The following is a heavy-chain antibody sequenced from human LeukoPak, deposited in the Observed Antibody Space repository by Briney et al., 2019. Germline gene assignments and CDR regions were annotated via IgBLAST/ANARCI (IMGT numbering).Heavy chain of an antibody. J-gene: IGHJ4*02. D-gene: IGHD1-14*01. CDR2: IYYSGTT. CDR1: GGSISSRNSY. V-gene: IGHV4-39*01. Sequence: SETLSLTCSVSGGSISSRNSYWGWIHQPPGKGLEWIGTIYYSGTTYYNPSLKSRVTISADTSKNQFSLKLTSVTAADTALYYCAKLTTNGGTYFHYWGQGTLVAVSS. CDR3: AKLTTNGGTYFHY.